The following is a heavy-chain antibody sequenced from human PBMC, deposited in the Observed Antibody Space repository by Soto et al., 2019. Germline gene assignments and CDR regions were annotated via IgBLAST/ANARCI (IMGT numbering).Heavy chain of an antibody. J-gene: IGHJ5*02. CDR3: ARSPNHLLYPYAGWFDP. V-gene: IGHV3-33*01. D-gene: IGHD2-2*02. CDR2: IWYDGSNK. Sequence: QVQLVESGGGVVQPGRSLRLSCAASGFTFSSYGMHWVRQAPDKGLEWVAVIWYDGSNKYYADSVKGRFTISRDNSKNTPNLQTNSLRAQDTAVYYCARSPNHLLYPYAGWFDPWGQGTLVTVSS. CDR1: GFTFSSYG.